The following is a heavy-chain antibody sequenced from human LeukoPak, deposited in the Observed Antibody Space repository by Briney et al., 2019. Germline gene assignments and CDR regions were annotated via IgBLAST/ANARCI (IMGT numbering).Heavy chain of an antibody. D-gene: IGHD3-22*01. Sequence: ASVKVSCKASGYTFTSYDINWVRQATGQGLESMGWMNPNSGNTGYAQKLQGRVTITRNTSISTAYMELSRLRSEDTAVYYCATYYFDSSGYDKYFQHWGQGTLVTVSS. CDR3: ATYYFDSSGYDKYFQH. CDR1: GYTFTSYD. J-gene: IGHJ1*01. V-gene: IGHV1-8*01. CDR2: MNPNSGNT.